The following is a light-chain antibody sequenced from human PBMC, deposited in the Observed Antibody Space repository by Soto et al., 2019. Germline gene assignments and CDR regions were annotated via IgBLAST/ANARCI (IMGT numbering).Light chain of an antibody. J-gene: IGKJ1*01. V-gene: IGKV3-20*01. CDR2: APS. CDR1: QSLSSSY. Sequence: EIVLTQSPGTLSLSPGEIATLSCRASQSLSSSYVAWYQQKPGQAPRLLIYAPSTGAPGIPDRFSGSGSGTAFTLTIRRLEHEDVEVYYCQQYETSPRTFGQGTKVEI. CDR3: QQYETSPRT.